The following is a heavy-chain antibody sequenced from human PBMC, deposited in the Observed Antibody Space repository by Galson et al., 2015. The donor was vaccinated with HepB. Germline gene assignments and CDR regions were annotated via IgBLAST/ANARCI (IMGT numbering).Heavy chain of an antibody. CDR2: INAGNGNT. CDR1: GYTFTSYA. D-gene: IGHD6-19*01. V-gene: IGHV1-3*01. J-gene: IGHJ4*02. CDR3: ARTRGIAVAGNGY. Sequence: SVKVSCKASGYTFTSYAMHWVRQAPGQRLEWMGWINAGNGNTKYSQKFQGRVTITRDTSASTAYMELSSLRSEDTAVYYCARTRGIAVAGNGYWGQGTLVTVSS.